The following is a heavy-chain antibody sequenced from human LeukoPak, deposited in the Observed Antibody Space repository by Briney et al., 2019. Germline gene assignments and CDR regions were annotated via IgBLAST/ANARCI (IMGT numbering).Heavy chain of an antibody. V-gene: IGHV3-74*01. Sequence: PGGSLRLSCAASGFTFSSYWMHWVRHAPGEGLVWVSRINSEGSSTSYADSVKGRFTISRDNAKNTLYLQMNSLRAEDTAVYYCARQSGNRGILTGYYSFDYWGQGSLVTVSS. CDR3: ARQSGNRGILTGYYSFDY. J-gene: IGHJ4*02. CDR2: INSEGSST. CDR1: GFTFSSYW. D-gene: IGHD3-9*01.